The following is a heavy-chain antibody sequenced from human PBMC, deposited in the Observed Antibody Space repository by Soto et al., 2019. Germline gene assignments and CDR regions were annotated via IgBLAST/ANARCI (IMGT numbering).Heavy chain of an antibody. V-gene: IGHV4-39*01. CDR3: ATLWFGEGNY. D-gene: IGHD3-10*01. J-gene: IGHJ4*02. CDR2: IYYSGST. CDR1: GGSISSSSYY. Sequence: QLQLQESGPGLVKPSETLSLTCTVSGGSISSSSYYWGWIRQPPGKGLEWIGSIYYSGSTYYNPTLKSRVTISVDTSKNQFSLKLSSVTAADTAVYYCATLWFGEGNYWGQGTLVTVSS.